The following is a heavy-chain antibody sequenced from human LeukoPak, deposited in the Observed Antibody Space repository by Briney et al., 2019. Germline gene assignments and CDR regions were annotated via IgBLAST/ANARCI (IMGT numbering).Heavy chain of an antibody. D-gene: IGHD2-2*01. Sequence: ASVKVSCKASGYTFTSYGISWVRQAPGQGLEWMGWISSYNGNTNYAQKFQGRVTMTRDTSISTAYMELSRLRSDDTAVYYCASSGDCSSTSCYWRIWGQGTLVTVSS. V-gene: IGHV1-18*01. CDR1: GYTFTSYG. CDR3: ASSGDCSSTSCYWRI. CDR2: ISSYNGNT. J-gene: IGHJ4*02.